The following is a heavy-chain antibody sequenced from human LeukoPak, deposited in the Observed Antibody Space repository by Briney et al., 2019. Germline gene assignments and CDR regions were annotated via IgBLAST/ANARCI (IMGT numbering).Heavy chain of an antibody. D-gene: IGHD6-19*01. CDR1: GFTFSSYA. CDR2: ISGSGGST. V-gene: IGHV3-23*01. Sequence: QPGGSLPLSCAASGFTFSSYAMSWARQAPGKGREWVSAISGSGGSTYYADSVKGRFTISRDNSKNTLYLQMNSLRAEDTAVYYCAKDMSDSSGWYPYYGMDVWGKGTTVTVSS. J-gene: IGHJ6*04. CDR3: AKDMSDSSGWYPYYGMDV.